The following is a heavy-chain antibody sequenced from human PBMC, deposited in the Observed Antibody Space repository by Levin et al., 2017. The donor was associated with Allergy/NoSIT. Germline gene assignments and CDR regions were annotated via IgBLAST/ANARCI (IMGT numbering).Heavy chain of an antibody. J-gene: IGHJ5*02. D-gene: IGHD5-18*01. Sequence: SLKISCAASGFTFDDYAMHWVRQAPGKGLEWVSGISWNSGSIGYADSVKGRFTISRDSAKNSLYLQMSSLRAEDTALYYCAKGQYSLRGWFDPWGQGTLVTVSS. CDR2: ISWNSGSI. V-gene: IGHV3-9*01. CDR1: GFTFDDYA. CDR3: AKGQYSLRGWFDP.